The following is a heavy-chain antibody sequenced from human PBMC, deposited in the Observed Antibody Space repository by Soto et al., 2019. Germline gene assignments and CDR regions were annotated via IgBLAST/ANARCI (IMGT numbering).Heavy chain of an antibody. J-gene: IGHJ4*02. V-gene: IGHV1-3*01. CDR1: GYTFTSYA. CDR3: ARGVGSGSYSAAPIDY. Sequence: GASVKVSCKASGYTFTSYAMHWVRQAPGQRLEWMGWINAGNGNTKYSQKFQGRVTITRDTSASTAYMELSSLRSEDTAVYYCARGVGSGSYSAAPIDYWGQGTLVTSPQ. CDR2: INAGNGNT. D-gene: IGHD1-26*01.